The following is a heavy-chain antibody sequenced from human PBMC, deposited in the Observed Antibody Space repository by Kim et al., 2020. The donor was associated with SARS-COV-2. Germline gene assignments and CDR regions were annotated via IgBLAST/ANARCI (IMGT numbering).Heavy chain of an antibody. CDR3: AKDTESSVMSGSLG. J-gene: IGHJ4*02. V-gene: IGHV3-30*02. D-gene: IGHD1-26*01. Sequence: ADSGKGRLTTSRDNSKNTLYLQMNSLRAEDTAVYYCAKDTESSVMSGSLGWGQGTLVTVSS.